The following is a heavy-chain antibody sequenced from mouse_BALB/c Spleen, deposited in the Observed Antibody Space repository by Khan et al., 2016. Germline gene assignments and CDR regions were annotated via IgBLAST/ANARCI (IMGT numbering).Heavy chain of an antibody. CDR3: ARSWYGYDY. CDR1: GYAFSIYW. CDR2: IYPGDGDT. Sequence: QVQLKQSGAELVRPGSSVKISCKASGYAFSIYWMNWVKQRPGQGLEWIGQIYPGDGDTDYNGKFKDKATLTADKSSSTAYLQLSSRTSEDSAVYFCARSWYGYDYWGQGTTLTVSS. V-gene: IGHV1-80*01. D-gene: IGHD2-2*01. J-gene: IGHJ2*01.